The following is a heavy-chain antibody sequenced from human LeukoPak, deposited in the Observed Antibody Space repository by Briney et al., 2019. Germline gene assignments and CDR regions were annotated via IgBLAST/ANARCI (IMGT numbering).Heavy chain of an antibody. J-gene: IGHJ4*02. D-gene: IGHD3-16*02. V-gene: IGHV5-51*01. Sequence: GESLKISCKSSGYSFTTYWIGWVRQRPGKGLEWMGIIYPSDSDIRYSPSFQGQVTISVDKSTSTAYLQWRSLKASDTAMYFCARRGAYHLDYWGQGTLVTVSS. CDR3: ARRGAYHLDY. CDR2: IYPSDSDI. CDR1: GYSFTTYW.